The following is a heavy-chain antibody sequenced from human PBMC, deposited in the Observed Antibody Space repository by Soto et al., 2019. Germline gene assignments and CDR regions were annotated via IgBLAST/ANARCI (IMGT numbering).Heavy chain of an antibody. Sequence: EVELVETGGGLIQPVGSLRLSCAVSGFTVSSNSMSWVRQAPGKGLEWVSLIYADGGTYYGDSVKGRFTISRDTSKNTVSLQMTSLRADDTAVYYCAIDNSILGAPFQDWGQGTLVTVSS. CDR1: GFTVSSNS. CDR3: AIDNSILGAPFQD. CDR2: IYADGGT. J-gene: IGHJ1*01. V-gene: IGHV3-53*02. D-gene: IGHD3-16*01.